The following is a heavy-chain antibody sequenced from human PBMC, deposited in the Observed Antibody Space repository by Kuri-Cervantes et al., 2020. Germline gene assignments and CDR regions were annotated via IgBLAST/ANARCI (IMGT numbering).Heavy chain of an antibody. J-gene: IGHJ6*02. D-gene: IGHD1-26*01. CDR3: ARDSESYSTYGMDV. Sequence: GGSLRLSCAASGFTFSSYSMNWVRQAPGKGLEWVSSISSSSSYIYYADSVKGRFTISRDNAKNSLYLQMNSLRAEDTAVYYCARDSESYSTYGMDVWGQGTTITVSS. CDR2: ISSSSSYI. CDR1: GFTFSSYS. V-gene: IGHV3-21*01.